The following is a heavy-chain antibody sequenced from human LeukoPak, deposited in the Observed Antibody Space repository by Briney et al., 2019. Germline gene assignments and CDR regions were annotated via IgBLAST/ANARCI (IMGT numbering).Heavy chain of an antibody. J-gene: IGHJ3*02. CDR3: ATRGAIDI. CDR2: IYTSGST. CDR1: GGSISSGSYY. V-gene: IGHV4-61*02. Sequence: SETLSLTCTVSGGSISSGSYYWSWIRQPAGKGLEWIGRIYTSGSTNYNPSLKSRVTISVDTSKNQFSLKLSSVTAADTAVYYCATRGAIDIWGQGTMVTVSS.